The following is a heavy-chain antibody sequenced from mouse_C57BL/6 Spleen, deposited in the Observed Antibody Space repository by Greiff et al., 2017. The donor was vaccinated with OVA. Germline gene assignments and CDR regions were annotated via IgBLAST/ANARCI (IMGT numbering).Heavy chain of an antibody. J-gene: IGHJ3*01. CDR3: TRLEDYDEGAWFAY. CDR1: GYTFTSYW. Sequence: EVHLVESGTVLARPGASVKMSCKTSGYTFTSYWMHWVKQRPGQGLEWIGAIYPGNSDTSYNQKFKGKAKLTAVTSASTAYMELSSLTNEDSAVYYCTRLEDYDEGAWFAYWGQGTLVTVSA. V-gene: IGHV1-5*01. D-gene: IGHD2-4*01. CDR2: IYPGNSDT.